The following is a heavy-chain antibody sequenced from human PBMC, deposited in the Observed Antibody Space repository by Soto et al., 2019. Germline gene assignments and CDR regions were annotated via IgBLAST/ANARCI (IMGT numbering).Heavy chain of an antibody. CDR1: GGAFSSYA. D-gene: IGHD2-2*01. V-gene: IGHV1-69*13. CDR2: IIPIFGTA. Sequence: SVKVSCKASGGAFSSYAISWVRQAPGQGLEWMGGIIPIFGTANYAQKFQGRVTITADESTSTAYMELSSLRSEDTAVYYCARDEGCSSTSCYPPRNYGMDVWGQGTTVTVSS. CDR3: ARDEGCSSTSCYPPRNYGMDV. J-gene: IGHJ6*02.